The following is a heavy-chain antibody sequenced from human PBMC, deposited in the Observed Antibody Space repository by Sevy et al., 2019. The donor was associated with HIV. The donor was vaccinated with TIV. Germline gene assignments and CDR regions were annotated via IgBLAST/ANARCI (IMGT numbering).Heavy chain of an antibody. J-gene: IGHJ6*03. Sequence: ASLKVSCKASGGTFSSYAISWVRQAPGQGLEWMGGIIPIFGTANYAQKFQGRVTITADKSTSTAYMELSSLRSEDTAVYYCARCLVGAPRDYYYYMDVWGKGTTVTVSS. CDR2: IIPIFGTA. D-gene: IGHD1-26*01. V-gene: IGHV1-69*06. CDR1: GGTFSSYA. CDR3: ARCLVGAPRDYYYYMDV.